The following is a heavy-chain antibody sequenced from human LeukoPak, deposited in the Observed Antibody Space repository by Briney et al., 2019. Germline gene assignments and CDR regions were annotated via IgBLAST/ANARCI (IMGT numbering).Heavy chain of an antibody. D-gene: IGHD3-3*01. V-gene: IGHV3-7*01. J-gene: IGHJ4*02. CDR3: ARDSITIFGVVIPFDY. Sequence: GGSLRLSCAASGFTFSSYWMSWVRQAPGKGLEWVANIKQDGSEKYYVDSVKGRFTISRDNAKNSLYLQMNSLRAEDTAVYYCARDSITIFGVVIPFDYWGQGTLVTVSS. CDR1: GFTFSSYW. CDR2: IKQDGSEK.